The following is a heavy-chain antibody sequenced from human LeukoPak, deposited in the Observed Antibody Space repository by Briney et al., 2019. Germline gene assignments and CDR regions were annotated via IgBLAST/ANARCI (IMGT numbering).Heavy chain of an antibody. D-gene: IGHD3-3*02. J-gene: IGHJ5*02. CDR3: AAEIRTPSPGCFDP. CDR1: GYTFTSYY. Sequence: ASVTVSCKASGYTFTSYYMHWVRQAPGQGLEWMGIINPSGGSTSYAQKFQERVTITRDMSTSTAYMELSSLRSEDTAVYYCAAEIRTPSPGCFDPWGQGTLVTVSS. CDR2: INPSGGST. V-gene: IGHV1-46*01.